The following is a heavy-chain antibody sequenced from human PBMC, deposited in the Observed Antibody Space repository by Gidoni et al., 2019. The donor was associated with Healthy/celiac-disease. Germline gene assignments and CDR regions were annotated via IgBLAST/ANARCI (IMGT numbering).Heavy chain of an antibody. J-gene: IGHJ6*03. Sequence: QVQLVESGGGVVQPGRSLRLSCAASGFTFSSYGMHWVRQAPGKGLEWVAVIWYDGSNKYYADSVKGRFTISRDNSKNTLYLQMNSLRAEDTAVYYCARGAHDFYYYYYMDVWGKGTTVTVSS. V-gene: IGHV3-33*08. CDR2: IWYDGSNK. CDR3: ARGAHDFYYYYYMDV. CDR1: GFTFSSYG.